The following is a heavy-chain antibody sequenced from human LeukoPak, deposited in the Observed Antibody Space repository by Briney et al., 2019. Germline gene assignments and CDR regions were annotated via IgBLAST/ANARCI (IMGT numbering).Heavy chain of an antibody. D-gene: IGHD3-9*01. J-gene: IGHJ6*02. Sequence: GASVKVSCKASGGTFSSYAISWVRQAPGQGLEWMGGIIPIFGTANYAQKFQGRVTITADESTSTAYMELSSLRSEDTAVYYCARDAYFDPPYYYYYGMDVWGQGTTVAVSS. CDR2: IIPIFGTA. CDR3: ARDAYFDPPYYYYYGMDV. CDR1: GGTFSSYA. V-gene: IGHV1-69*13.